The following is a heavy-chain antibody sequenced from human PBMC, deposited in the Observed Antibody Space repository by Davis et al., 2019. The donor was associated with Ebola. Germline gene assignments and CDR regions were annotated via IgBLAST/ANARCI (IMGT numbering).Heavy chain of an antibody. D-gene: IGHD2-8*01. CDR3: ASSSGFTYCTNGVCYIEGGLDY. CDR1: GGSISSGGYS. CDR2: INWNGGST. Sequence: ETLSLTCAVSGGSISSGGYSWSWIRQPPGKGLEWVSGINWNGGSTGYADSVKGRFTISRDNSKNALYLQLNSLRAEDTAVYYCASSSGFTYCTNGVCYIEGGLDYWGQGTLVTVSS. V-gene: IGHV3-20*04. J-gene: IGHJ4*02.